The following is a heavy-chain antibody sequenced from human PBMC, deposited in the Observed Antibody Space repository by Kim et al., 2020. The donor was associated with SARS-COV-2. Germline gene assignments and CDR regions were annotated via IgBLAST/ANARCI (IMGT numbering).Heavy chain of an antibody. CDR1: GGSISSSSYY. CDR3: ARILGVLRYFDWFGLSNWFDP. V-gene: IGHV4-39*01. Sequence: SETLSLTCTVSGGSISSSSYYWGWIRQPPGKGLEWIGSIYYSGSTYYNPSLKSRVTISVDTSKNQFSLKLSSVTAADTAVYYCARILGVLRYFDWFGLSNWFDPWGQGTLVTVSS. CDR2: IYYSGST. D-gene: IGHD3-9*01. J-gene: IGHJ5*02.